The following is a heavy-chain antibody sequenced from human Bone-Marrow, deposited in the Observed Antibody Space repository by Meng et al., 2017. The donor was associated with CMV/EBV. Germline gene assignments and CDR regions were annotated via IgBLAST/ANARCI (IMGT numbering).Heavy chain of an antibody. D-gene: IGHD1-26*01. Sequence: GGSLRLSCAASGFTFSSYSMNWVRQAPGKGLEWVSSISGGSNTIYYADSVKGRFTVSRDNAKNSLYLQMNSLRAEDTAVYYCARGGGRYSGDYWGQGTLVTVSS. CDR1: GFTFSSYS. J-gene: IGHJ4*02. V-gene: IGHV3-48*04. CDR2: ISGGSNTI. CDR3: ARGGGRYSGDY.